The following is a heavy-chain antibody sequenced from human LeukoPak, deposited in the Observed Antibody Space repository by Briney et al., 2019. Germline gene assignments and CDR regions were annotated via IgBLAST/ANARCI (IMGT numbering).Heavy chain of an antibody. CDR1: GFTFSSYA. CDR2: ISGSGGST. CDR3: AKGMDHIVPFDY. Sequence: GGSLRLSCAASGFTFSSYAMSWVRQAPGKGLEWVSAISGSGGSTYYADSVKGRFTISRDNSKNTLDLQMNSLRAEATAVYYCAKGMDHIVPFDYWGQGTLVTVSS. V-gene: IGHV3-23*01. J-gene: IGHJ4*02. D-gene: IGHD3-16*02.